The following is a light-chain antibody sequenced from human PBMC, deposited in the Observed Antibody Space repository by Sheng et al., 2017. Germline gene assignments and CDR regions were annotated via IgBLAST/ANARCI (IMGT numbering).Light chain of an antibody. V-gene: IGKV1-33*01. CDR2: DAS. Sequence: IQMTQSPSSLSASVGDRITITCQADQDISTFLNWYQQRPGEAPKLLIYDASHLETGIPSRFTGSGSGTNFSLTINNLQPEDFAIYYCQRWTFGPGTTVDF. CDR1: QDISTF. J-gene: IGKJ3*01. CDR3: QRWT.